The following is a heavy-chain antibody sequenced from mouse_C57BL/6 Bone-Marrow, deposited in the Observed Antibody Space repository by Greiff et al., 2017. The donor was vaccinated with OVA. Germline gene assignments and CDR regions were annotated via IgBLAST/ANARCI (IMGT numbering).Heavy chain of an antibody. Sequence: VQLQQPGAELVMPGASVKLSCKASGYTFTSSWMHWVKQRPGQGLEWIGEIDPSDSYTHYNQKFKGKSTLTVDKSSSTAYMQLSSLTAEDSAVYYGARILRQGGDYAMDYWGQGTSVTVSS. CDR2: IDPSDSYT. CDR3: ARILRQGGDYAMDY. CDR1: GYTFTSSW. J-gene: IGHJ4*01. D-gene: IGHD2-4*01. V-gene: IGHV1-69*01.